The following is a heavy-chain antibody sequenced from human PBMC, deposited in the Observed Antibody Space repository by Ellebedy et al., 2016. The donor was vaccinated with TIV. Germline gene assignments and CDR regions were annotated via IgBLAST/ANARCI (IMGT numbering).Heavy chain of an antibody. D-gene: IGHD2-21*02. Sequence: AASVKVSCKASGGPFSSYAITWVRQAPGQGLEWMGGIIAISGTANYAQKFQGRITITADESTSTAYMDLRSLRPEDTAVYYCARTVVTAIHHYYYGLDVWGQGTTVTVSS. V-gene: IGHV1-69*13. CDR1: GGPFSSYA. CDR2: IIAISGTA. CDR3: ARTVVTAIHHYYYGLDV. J-gene: IGHJ6*02.